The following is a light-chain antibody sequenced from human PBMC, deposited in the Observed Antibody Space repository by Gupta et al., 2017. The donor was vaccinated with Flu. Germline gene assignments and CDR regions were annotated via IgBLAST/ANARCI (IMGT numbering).Light chain of an antibody. V-gene: IGLV2-14*01. CDR1: SSDVGGYNY. CDR2: EVS. J-gene: IGLJ1*01. CDR3: SSYTSSSTSYV. Sequence: QSALTQPASVSGSPGQSITISCTGTSSDVGGYNYVSWYQQHPGKAPKLMTYEVSNRPSGGSNRCSGSKSGNTASLTISGLQAEDEADYYCSSYTSSSTSYVFGTGTKVTVL.